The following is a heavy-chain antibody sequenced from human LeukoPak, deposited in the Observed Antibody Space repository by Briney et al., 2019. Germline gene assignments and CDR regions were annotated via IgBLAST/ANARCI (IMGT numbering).Heavy chain of an antibody. D-gene: IGHD3-3*01. V-gene: IGHV4-34*01. Sequence: SETLSLTCAVYGGSFSGYYWSWIRQPPGKGLEWIGEINRSGSTNYNPSLKSRVTISVDTSKNQFSLKLSSVTAADTAVYYCASITIFGVAQNWFDPWGQGTLVTVSS. J-gene: IGHJ5*02. CDR2: INRSGST. CDR3: ASITIFGVAQNWFDP. CDR1: GGSFSGYY.